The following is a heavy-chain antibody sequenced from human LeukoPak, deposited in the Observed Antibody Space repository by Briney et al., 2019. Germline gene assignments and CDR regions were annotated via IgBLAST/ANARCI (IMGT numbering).Heavy chain of an antibody. Sequence: ASVKVSCKASGYTFTSYGISWVRQAPGQGREWMGWISAYNGNTNYAQKLQGRVTMTTDTSTSTAYMELRSLRCDDTAVYYCARDPTAPDIVVVPAASWFGPWGQGTLVTVSS. CDR3: ARDPTAPDIVVVPAASWFGP. CDR2: ISAYNGNT. D-gene: IGHD2-2*01. J-gene: IGHJ5*02. V-gene: IGHV1-18*01. CDR1: GYTFTSYG.